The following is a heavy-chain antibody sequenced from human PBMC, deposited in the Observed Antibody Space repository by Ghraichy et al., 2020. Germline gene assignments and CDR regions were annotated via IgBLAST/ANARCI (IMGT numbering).Heavy chain of an antibody. Sequence: ASVKVSCKVSGYSFTAYYIHWVRQAPGQGLEWVGRINPNSGTTKYAEKFQGRVTVTRNTSISTAYLELSGLRSDDTAVYYCARGGYSASYYYYYMDVWGKGTTVAVSS. D-gene: IGHD5-12*01. V-gene: IGHV1-2*06. CDR3: ARGGYSASYYYYYMDV. CDR2: INPNSGTT. CDR1: GYSFTAYY. J-gene: IGHJ6*03.